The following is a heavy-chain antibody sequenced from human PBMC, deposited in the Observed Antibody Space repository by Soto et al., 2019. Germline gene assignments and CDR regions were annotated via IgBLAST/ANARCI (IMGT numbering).Heavy chain of an antibody. CDR1: GFTFSSYG. Sequence: SLRLSCAASGFTFSSYGMHWVRQAPGKGLEWVAVISYDGSNKYYADSVKGRFTISRDNSKNTLYLQMNSLRAEDTAVYYCAKLPTANYYYYGMDVWGQGTTVTVSS. V-gene: IGHV3-30*18. D-gene: IGHD6-25*01. CDR3: AKLPTANYYYYGMDV. J-gene: IGHJ6*02. CDR2: ISYDGSNK.